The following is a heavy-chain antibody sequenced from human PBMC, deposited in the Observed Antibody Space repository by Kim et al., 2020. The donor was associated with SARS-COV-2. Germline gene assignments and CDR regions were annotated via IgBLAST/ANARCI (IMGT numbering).Heavy chain of an antibody. J-gene: IGHJ4*02. V-gene: IGHV4-59*01. CDR3: ARVRQNRKPSIAAAGMIFPYFDY. CDR1: GGSISTYY. Sequence: SETLSLTCTVSGGSISTYYWTWIRQPPGKGLEWIGYIYYSGSTNYNPSLKSRVTISIDTSKNQFSLKLSSVTAADTALYYCARVRQNRKPSIAAAGMIFPYFDYWGQGTLVTVSS. D-gene: IGHD6-13*01. CDR2: IYYSGST.